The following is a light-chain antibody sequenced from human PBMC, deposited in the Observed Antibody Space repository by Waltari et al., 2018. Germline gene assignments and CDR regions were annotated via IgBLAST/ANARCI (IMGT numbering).Light chain of an antibody. CDR1: QSVSGY. J-gene: IGKJ1*01. CDR2: DAS. Sequence: CRASQSVSGYFAWYQEKPGQARGLLSYDASSRATGIPGRFSGGGSGTDFSLTISRLERDGFAGYYCQKYGSLPATFGQGTKVEI. V-gene: IGKV3-20*01. CDR3: QKYGSLPAT.